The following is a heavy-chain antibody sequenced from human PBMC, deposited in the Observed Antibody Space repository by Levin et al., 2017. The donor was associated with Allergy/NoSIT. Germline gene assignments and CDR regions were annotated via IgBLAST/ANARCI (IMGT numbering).Heavy chain of an antibody. D-gene: IGHD3-16*02. CDR1: GFTFSSYA. CDR3: ARGLSDDYVWGSYRQPFICCYYYGMDV. Sequence: PGGSLRLSCAASGFTFSSYAMHWVRQAPGKGLEWVAVISYDGSNKYYADSVKGRFTISRDNSKNTLYLQMNSLRAEDTAVYYCARGLSDDYVWGSYRQPFICCYYYGMDVWGQGTTVTVSS. V-gene: IGHV3-30*04. J-gene: IGHJ6*02. CDR2: ISYDGSNK.